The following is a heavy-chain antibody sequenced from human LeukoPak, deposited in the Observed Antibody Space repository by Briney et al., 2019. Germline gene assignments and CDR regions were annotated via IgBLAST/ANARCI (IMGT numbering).Heavy chain of an antibody. J-gene: IGHJ4*02. CDR3: GREEPGLERGIDY. CDR1: GGSISSGTHY. D-gene: IGHD1-1*01. Sequence: SETLSLTCTVSGGSISSGTHYYNWIRQHPGKGLEWIGYIYYSGSTYYNPSLKSRVTISVDTSKNQFSLKLSSVTAADTAVYYCGREEPGLERGIDYWGQGTLVTVSS. V-gene: IGHV4-31*03. CDR2: IYYSGST.